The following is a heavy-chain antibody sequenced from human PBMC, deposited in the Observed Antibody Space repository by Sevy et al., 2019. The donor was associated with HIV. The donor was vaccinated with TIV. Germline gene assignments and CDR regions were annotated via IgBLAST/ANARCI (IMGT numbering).Heavy chain of an antibody. J-gene: IGHJ2*01. CDR3: AKDRRYSSIWGYWYFGL. D-gene: IGHD6-13*01. Sequence: GGSLRLSCAASGFTFSSYAMSWVRQAPGKGLEWVSAISGSGGSTYYADSVKGRFTISRDNSKNTLYLQMNSLRAEDTAVYYCAKDRRYSSIWGYWYFGLWGRGTLVTISS. CDR2: ISGSGGST. V-gene: IGHV3-23*01. CDR1: GFTFSSYA.